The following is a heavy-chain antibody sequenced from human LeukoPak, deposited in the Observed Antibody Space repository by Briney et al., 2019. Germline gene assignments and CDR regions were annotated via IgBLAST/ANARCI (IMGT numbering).Heavy chain of an antibody. D-gene: IGHD2-15*01. V-gene: IGHV3-30-3*01. Sequence: GGSLRLSCAASGFTCITYAMHWVRQAPGKGLEWVAVISYDGSNKYYADSVKGRFTISRDNSKNTLYLQMNSLRAEDTAVYYCARVSRDMTSPFDYWGQGTLVTVSS. CDR3: ARVSRDMTSPFDY. J-gene: IGHJ4*02. CDR2: ISYDGSNK. CDR1: GFTCITYA.